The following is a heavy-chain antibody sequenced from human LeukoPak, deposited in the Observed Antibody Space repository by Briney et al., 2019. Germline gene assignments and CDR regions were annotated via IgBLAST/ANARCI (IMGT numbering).Heavy chain of an antibody. V-gene: IGHV4-4*07. J-gene: IGHJ4*02. CDR3: ARDGAVAGTGGGLY. CDR1: GASINSHY. CDR2: IYISGST. D-gene: IGHD6-19*01. Sequence: SETLSLTCSVSGASINSHYWTWIRQPAGKGLEWIGRIYISGSTNYSPSLMSRVTMSVDTSKNQFTLKLSSVTAADTAVYYCARDGAVAGTGGGLYWGQGTLVTVSS.